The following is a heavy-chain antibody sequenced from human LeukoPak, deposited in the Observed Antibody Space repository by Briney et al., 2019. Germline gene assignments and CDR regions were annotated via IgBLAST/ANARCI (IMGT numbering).Heavy chain of an antibody. CDR3: ASTIRFLEWLSYLDY. J-gene: IGHJ4*02. Sequence: GGSLRLSCAASGFTVSSNYMSWVRQAPGKGLEWVSVIYSGGSTYYADSVKGRFTISRDNSKNTLYLQMNSLRAEDTAVYYCASTIRFLEWLSYLDYWGQGTLVTVSS. D-gene: IGHD3-3*01. V-gene: IGHV3-66*01. CDR2: IYSGGST. CDR1: GFTVSSNY.